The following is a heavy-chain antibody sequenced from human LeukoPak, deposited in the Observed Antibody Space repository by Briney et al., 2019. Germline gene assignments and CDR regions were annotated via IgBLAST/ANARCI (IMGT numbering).Heavy chain of an antibody. CDR3: ARPPDSYCSSTSCYSDAFDI. V-gene: IGHV3-74*01. Sequence: GGSLRLSCAASGFTFSSYWMHWVRQAPGKGLVWVSRINSDGSSTSYADSVKGRFTISRDNAKNTLYLQMNSLRAEDTAVYYCARPPDSYCSSTSCYSDAFDIWGQGTMVTVSS. CDR1: GFTFSSYW. J-gene: IGHJ3*02. D-gene: IGHD2-2*01. CDR2: INSDGSST.